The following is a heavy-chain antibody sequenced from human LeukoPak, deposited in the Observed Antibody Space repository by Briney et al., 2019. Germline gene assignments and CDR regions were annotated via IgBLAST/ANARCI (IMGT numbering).Heavy chain of an antibody. CDR3: ARNQEIDYYDSSGFYWGVEY. V-gene: IGHV3-48*01. D-gene: IGHD3-22*01. CDR2: ISGGGGTI. J-gene: IGHJ4*02. Sequence: QTGGSLRLSCAASGFSFSNYAMIWVRQAPGKGLEWVSFISGGGGTIYYADSVKGRFTISRDNAKNSLHLQMDSLRVEDTAVYYCARNQEIDYYDSSGFYWGVEYWGQGTLVTVSS. CDR1: GFSFSNYA.